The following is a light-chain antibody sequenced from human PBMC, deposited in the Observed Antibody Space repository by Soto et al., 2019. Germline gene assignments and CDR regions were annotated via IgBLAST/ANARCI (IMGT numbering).Light chain of an antibody. CDR2: GAS. Sequence: DIVLTQSPVTLSLSPGERATLSCRASQSVSSNYLAWYQQKPGQAPRLLIYGASTRATGIPARFSGSGSGTEFTLTISSLQSEDFAVYYCQQYNNWPRTFGQGTKVDIK. J-gene: IGKJ1*01. V-gene: IGKV3-15*01. CDR3: QQYNNWPRT. CDR1: QSVSSN.